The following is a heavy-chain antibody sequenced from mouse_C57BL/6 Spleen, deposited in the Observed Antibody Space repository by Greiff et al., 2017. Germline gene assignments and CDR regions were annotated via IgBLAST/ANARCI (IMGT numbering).Heavy chain of an antibody. CDR2: ITYDGSN. D-gene: IGHD2-1*01. J-gene: IGHJ2*01. CDR1: GYSITSGYY. V-gene: IGHV3-6*01. CDR3: AREGENGNSDY. Sequence: VQLQESGPGLVKPSQSLSLTCSVTGYSITSGYYWNWIRQFPGNNLEWMGYITYDGSNNYNPSLKNRISITRDTSKSQFSLKLNTVTTEDTATYYCAREGENGNSDYWGQGTTLTVSS.